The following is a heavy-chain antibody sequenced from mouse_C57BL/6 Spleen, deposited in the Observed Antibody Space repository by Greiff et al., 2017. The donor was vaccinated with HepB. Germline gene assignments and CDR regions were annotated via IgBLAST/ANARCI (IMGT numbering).Heavy chain of an antibody. V-gene: IGHV5-16*01. Sequence: EVMLVESEGGLVQPGSSMKLSCTASGFTFSDYYMAWVRQVPEKGLEWVANINYDGSSTYYLDSLKSRFIISRDNAKNILYLQMSSLKSEDTATYYCARRASYGYFDYWGQGTTLTVSS. CDR1: GFTFSDYY. CDR3: ARRASYGYFDY. CDR2: INYDGSST. J-gene: IGHJ2*01. D-gene: IGHD1-1*01.